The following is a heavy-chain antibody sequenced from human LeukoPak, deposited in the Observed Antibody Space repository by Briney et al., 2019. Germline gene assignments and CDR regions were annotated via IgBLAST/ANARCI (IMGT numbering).Heavy chain of an antibody. Sequence: GGSLRLSCAASGFTFSSYAMNWVRQAPGKGLEWVSAISGSGGNTYYADSVKGRFTISRDNSKNTLYLQMNSLRAEDTAVYYCAKGTMGRGFGYWGQGTLVTVSS. CDR2: ISGSGGNT. J-gene: IGHJ4*02. D-gene: IGHD3-10*01. CDR3: AKGTMGRGFGY. CDR1: GFTFSSYA. V-gene: IGHV3-23*01.